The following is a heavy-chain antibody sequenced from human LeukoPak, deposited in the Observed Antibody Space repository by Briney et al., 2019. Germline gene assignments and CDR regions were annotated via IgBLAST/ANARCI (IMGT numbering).Heavy chain of an antibody. CDR1: GCTFTSYD. CDR3: ARGYSNWDYYYYGMDV. Sequence: VASVKVSCKASGCTFTSYDINWVRQATGQGLEWMGWMNPNSGNTGYAQKFQGRVTMTRNTSISTAYMELSSLRSEDTAVYYCARGYSNWDYYYYGMDVWGQGTTVTVSS. V-gene: IGHV1-8*01. D-gene: IGHD2/OR15-2a*01. CDR2: MNPNSGNT. J-gene: IGHJ6*02.